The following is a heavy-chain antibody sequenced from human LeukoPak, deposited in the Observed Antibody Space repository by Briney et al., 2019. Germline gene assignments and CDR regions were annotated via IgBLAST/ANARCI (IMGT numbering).Heavy chain of an antibody. D-gene: IGHD4-17*01. CDR3: ASLYGDYVASDY. CDR2: INPKSGGT. J-gene: IGHJ4*02. CDR1: GYSFTVYY. Sequence: GASVKLSCTASGYSFTVYYMHWGRQAPGQGLGWMGWINPKSGGTNYEQKFLGRVTMTRDTSSNTAYMELSRLRSDDTAVYYCASLYGDYVASDYWGQGTLVTVSS. V-gene: IGHV1-2*02.